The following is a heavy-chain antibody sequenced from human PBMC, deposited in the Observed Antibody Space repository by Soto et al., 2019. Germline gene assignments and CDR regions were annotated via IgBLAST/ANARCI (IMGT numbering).Heavy chain of an antibody. CDR3: ARDYYDSSGYLYEGGAFDI. V-gene: IGHV1-69*01. D-gene: IGHD3-22*01. J-gene: IGHJ3*02. Sequence: QVPLVQSGAEVKKPGSSVKVSCKASGGTFSSYAISWVRQAPGQGLEWMGGIIPIFGTANYAQKFQGRVTITADESTSTAYMELSSLRSEDTAVYYCARDYYDSSGYLYEGGAFDIWGQGTMVTVSS. CDR1: GGTFSSYA. CDR2: IIPIFGTA.